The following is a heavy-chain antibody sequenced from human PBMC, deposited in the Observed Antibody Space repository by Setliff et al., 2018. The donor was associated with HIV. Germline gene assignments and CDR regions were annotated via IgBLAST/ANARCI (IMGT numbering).Heavy chain of an antibody. CDR1: GNSSVTNYF. V-gene: IGHV4-4*07. CDR2: IAASGDP. D-gene: IGHD3-9*01. J-gene: IGHJ6*03. CDR3: VRGRIDTYWDYFKEYFFNYIDV. Sequence: SETLSLTCTILGNSSVTNYFWGWIRAPADKGLEWIGHIAASGDPNYNTYLKSRLSMSVHTSKNQISLSLTSVSAADTAVYFCVRGRIDTYWDYFKEYFFNYIDVWGQGTTVTV.